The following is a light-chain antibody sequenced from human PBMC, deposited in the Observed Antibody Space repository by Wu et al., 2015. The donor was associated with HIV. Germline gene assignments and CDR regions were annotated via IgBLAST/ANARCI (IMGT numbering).Light chain of an antibody. CDR3: QKYNSAPPFT. V-gene: IGKV1-27*01. CDR1: QGISNY. J-gene: IGKJ3*01. Sequence: DIQMTQSPSSLSASVGDRVTITCRASQGISNYLAWYQQKPGKVPKLLIYAASTLQSGVPSRFSGSGSGTDFTLTISSLQPEDVATYYCQKYNSAPPFTFGPGPKWISN. CDR2: AAS.